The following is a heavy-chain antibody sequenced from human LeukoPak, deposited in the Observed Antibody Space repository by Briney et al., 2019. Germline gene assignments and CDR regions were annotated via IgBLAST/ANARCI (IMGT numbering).Heavy chain of an antibody. CDR2: ISGNGGRT. CDR1: GFTFSNYA. CDR3: AKAHSTSWPYAFDS. D-gene: IGHD6-13*01. J-gene: IGHJ4*02. V-gene: IGHV3-23*01. Sequence: GGSLRLSCAASGFTFSNYAMAWVRQAPGKGLEWVSTISGNGGRTYSADSVQGRFTISRDNSKNTVYLQMDNLRAEDSAMYYCAKAHSTSWPYAFDSWGQGTLVTVSS.